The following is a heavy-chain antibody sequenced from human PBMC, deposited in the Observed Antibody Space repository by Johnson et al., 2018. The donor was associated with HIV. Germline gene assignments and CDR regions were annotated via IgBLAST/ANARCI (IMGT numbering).Heavy chain of an antibody. D-gene: IGHD3-16*01. CDR3: ARDGGRGDFDI. CDR1: GFTFSNYG. Sequence: QLVESGGGVVPPGESLRLSCAASGFTFSNYGMHWVRQAPGKGLEWVAFIRNDGSNKYYADSVKGRFTISRDNAKKSLYLQMNSLRVDDTAVYYCARDGGRGDFDIWGQGTMVTVSS. J-gene: IGHJ3*02. CDR2: IRNDGSNK. V-gene: IGHV3-30*02.